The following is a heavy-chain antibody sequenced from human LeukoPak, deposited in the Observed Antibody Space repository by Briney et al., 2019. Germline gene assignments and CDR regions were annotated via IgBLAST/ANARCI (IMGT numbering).Heavy chain of an antibody. D-gene: IGHD2-21*01. CDR3: AKRGVVIRVILVGFHREAYYFDS. CDR2: ISGSGGST. J-gene: IGHJ4*02. V-gene: IGHV3-23*01. Sequence: PGGSLRLSCAVSGITLTNYGMSWVRQAPGKGREWVAGISGSGGSTNYADSVKGRFTISRDNPTNTLFLQMSSLRAEDTAVYFCAKRGVVIRVILVGFHREAYYFDSWGQGALVTVSS. CDR1: GITLTNYG.